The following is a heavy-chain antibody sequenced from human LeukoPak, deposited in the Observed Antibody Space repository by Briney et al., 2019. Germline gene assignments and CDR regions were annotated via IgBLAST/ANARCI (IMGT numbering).Heavy chain of an antibody. J-gene: IGHJ1*01. V-gene: IGHV1-2*02. D-gene: IGHD3-22*01. CDR3: ARGLPLHYYDSSGHEYFQH. Sequence: ASVKVSCKASGYTFTGYYVHWVRQAPGQGLEWMGWINPNSGGTDYAQKFQGRVTMTRDTSASTAYMELSSLRSEDTAVYYCARGLPLHYYDSSGHEYFQHWGQGTLVTVSS. CDR1: GYTFTGYY. CDR2: INPNSGGT.